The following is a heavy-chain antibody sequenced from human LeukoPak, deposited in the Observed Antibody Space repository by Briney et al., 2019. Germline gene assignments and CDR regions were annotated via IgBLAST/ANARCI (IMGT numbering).Heavy chain of an antibody. CDR2: INPSGDNT. Sequence: ASVKVSCRASGYIFTGYYMHWVRRAPGQGLEWMGIINPSGDNTNYAQKFQGRVTMTRDMSTTTVYMELSSLRSEDTAVYYCARGPHRRTYDRDNWFDPWGQGTLVTVSS. V-gene: IGHV1-46*01. CDR1: GYIFTGYY. J-gene: IGHJ5*02. D-gene: IGHD3-3*01. CDR3: ARGPHRRTYDRDNWFDP.